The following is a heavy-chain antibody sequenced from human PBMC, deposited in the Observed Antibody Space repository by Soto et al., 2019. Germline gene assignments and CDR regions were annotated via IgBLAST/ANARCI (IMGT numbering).Heavy chain of an antibody. CDR1: GFTFSDYY. Sequence: PGGSLRLSCAASGFTFSDYYMSWIRQAPGKGLEWVSYISSSGSTIYNADSVKGRFTISRDNAKNSLYLQMNSLRAEDTAVYFCARGGYNSNSNWFDPWGQGTLVTVSS. D-gene: IGHD1-7*01. J-gene: IGHJ5*02. CDR3: ARGGYNSNSNWFDP. CDR2: ISSSGSTI. V-gene: IGHV3-11*01.